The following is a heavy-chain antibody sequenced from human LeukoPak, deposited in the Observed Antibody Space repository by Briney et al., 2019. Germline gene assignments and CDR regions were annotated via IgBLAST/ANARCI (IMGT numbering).Heavy chain of an antibody. V-gene: IGHV3-43*02. CDR1: GFTFDDFP. J-gene: IGHJ4*02. CDR2: ISGDGGTT. CDR3: ARGFGPTY. D-gene: IGHD3-16*01. Sequence: GGSLRLSCAASGFTFDDFPMHWVRQVAGKGLEWVSLISGDGGTTYYADSVKGRFTISRDNSKNSLYLQMDSLRAEDTAVYYCARGFGPTYWGQGTLVTVSS.